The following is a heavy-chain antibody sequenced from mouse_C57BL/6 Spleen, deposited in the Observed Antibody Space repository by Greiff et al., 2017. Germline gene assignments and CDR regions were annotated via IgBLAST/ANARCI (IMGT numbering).Heavy chain of an antibody. Sequence: DVKLQESGPELVKPGASVKMSCKASGYTFTDYNMHWVKQSHGKSLEWIGYINPNNGGTSYNQKFKGKATLTVNKSSSTAYMELRSLTSEDSAVYYCARAYYSNPAWFAYWGQGTLVTVSA. CDR3: ARAYYSNPAWFAY. D-gene: IGHD2-5*01. V-gene: IGHV1-22*01. CDR1: GYTFTDYN. J-gene: IGHJ3*01. CDR2: INPNNGGT.